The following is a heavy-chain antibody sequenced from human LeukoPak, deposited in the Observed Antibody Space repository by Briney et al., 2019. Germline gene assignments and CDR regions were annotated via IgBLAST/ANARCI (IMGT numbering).Heavy chain of an antibody. CDR3: ARFYSGSYGY. Sequence: PSETLSLTCTVSGGSISSYYWSWIRQPPGKGLEWIGYIYTSGSTNCNPSLKSRVTISVDTSKNQFSLKLSSVTAAVTAVYYCARFYSGSYGYWGQGTLVTVSS. CDR2: IYTSGST. CDR1: GGSISSYY. D-gene: IGHD1-26*01. V-gene: IGHV4-4*09. J-gene: IGHJ4*02.